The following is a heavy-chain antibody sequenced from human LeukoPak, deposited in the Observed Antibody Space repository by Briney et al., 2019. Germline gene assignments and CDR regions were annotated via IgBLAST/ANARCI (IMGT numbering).Heavy chain of an antibody. D-gene: IGHD2-2*01. Sequence: ASVKVSCKASGYTFTGYYMHWARQAPGQGLEWMGWINPNSGGTNYAQKFQGRVTMTRDTSISTAYMELSRLRSDDTAVYYCARGYCSSTSCYWYFDYWGQGTLVTVSS. CDR3: ARGYCSSTSCYWYFDY. J-gene: IGHJ4*02. V-gene: IGHV1-2*02. CDR1: GYTFTGYY. CDR2: INPNSGGT.